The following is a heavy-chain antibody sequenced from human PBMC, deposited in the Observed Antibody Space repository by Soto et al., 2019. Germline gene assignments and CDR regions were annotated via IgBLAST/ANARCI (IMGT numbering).Heavy chain of an antibody. J-gene: IGHJ3*02. CDR1: GFTFSSYA. D-gene: IGHD3-9*01. CDR3: AKAPLDYDILTGWGGAFDI. V-gene: IGHV3-23*01. CDR2: ISGSGGST. Sequence: EVQLLESGGGLVQPGGSLRLSCAASGFTFSSYAMSWVRQAPGKGLEWVSAISGSGGSTYYADSGKGRFTISRDNSRNTLYLQMNSRRAEDTAVYYCAKAPLDYDILTGWGGAFDIWGQGTMVTVSS.